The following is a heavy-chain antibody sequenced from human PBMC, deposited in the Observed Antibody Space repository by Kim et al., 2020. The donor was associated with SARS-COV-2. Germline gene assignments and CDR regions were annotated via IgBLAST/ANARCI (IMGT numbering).Heavy chain of an antibody. J-gene: IGHJ5*01. V-gene: IGHV1-46*01. Sequence: ASVKVSCKASGYTFISYYMHWVRQAPGQGLEWMGTIDPSGGSTTYAHNFQDRVTLTRDTSTSTVYMAMSSLTSEDTAFYYCARARAGSWFDSWGQATLVT. CDR3: ARARAGSWFDS. D-gene: IGHD6-19*01. CDR1: GYTFISYY. CDR2: IDPSGGST.